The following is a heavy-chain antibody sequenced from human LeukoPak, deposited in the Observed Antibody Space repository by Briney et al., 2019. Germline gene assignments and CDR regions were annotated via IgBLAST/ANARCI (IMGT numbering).Heavy chain of an antibody. Sequence: GGSLRLSCAASGFTVSFYAMSWVRQAPGKGLEWVSVIAGGGSSTYYADSVKGRFTISRDNSKNALYLQMNSLRVEDTAVYYCVKDPDPRYCSSTSCSPIWGQGTMVTVSS. V-gene: IGHV3-23*01. CDR2: IAGGGSST. J-gene: IGHJ3*02. CDR3: VKDPDPRYCSSTSCSPI. CDR1: GFTVSFYA. D-gene: IGHD2-2*01.